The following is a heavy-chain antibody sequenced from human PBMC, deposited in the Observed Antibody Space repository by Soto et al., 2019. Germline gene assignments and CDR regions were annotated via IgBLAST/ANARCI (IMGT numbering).Heavy chain of an antibody. CDR3: ARVPPHTIFGVVINLWFDP. V-gene: IGHV1-8*01. Sequence: ASVKVSCKASGYTFSSFDINWVRQATGQGLEWMGWMNPNSGNTGYAQKFQGRVTMTRNTSISTAYMELSSPRSEDTAVYYCARVPPHTIFGVVINLWFDPWGQGTLVTVS. D-gene: IGHD3-3*01. CDR2: MNPNSGNT. J-gene: IGHJ5*02. CDR1: GYTFSSFD.